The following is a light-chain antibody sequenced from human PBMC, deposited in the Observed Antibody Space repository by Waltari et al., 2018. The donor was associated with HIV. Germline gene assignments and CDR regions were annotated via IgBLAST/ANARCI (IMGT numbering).Light chain of an antibody. Sequence: EIVLTQSPGTLSLSPGERATLSCRASQSVSSSYLAWYQQKAGQAPRLLMYGASSRATGIPYRFSGSGSGTDFTLTINRLEPEDFAVYYCQQYGVSPYTFGQGTKLEIK. CDR2: GAS. CDR3: QQYGVSPYT. V-gene: IGKV3-20*01. CDR1: QSVSSSY. J-gene: IGKJ2*01.